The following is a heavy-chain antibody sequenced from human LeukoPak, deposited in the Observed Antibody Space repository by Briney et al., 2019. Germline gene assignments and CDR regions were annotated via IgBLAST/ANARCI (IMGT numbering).Heavy chain of an antibody. J-gene: IGHJ4*02. Sequence: PGGSLRLSCAASGFTFSSYTMNWVRQAPGKGLEWVSSISSSSSYIYYADSVKGRFTISRDNAKNSLYLQMNSLRAEDTAVYYCRYYENSGVGKIDYWGQGTLVTVSS. CDR2: ISSSSSYI. D-gene: IGHD3-22*01. CDR1: GFTFSSYT. V-gene: IGHV3-21*01. CDR3: RYYENSGVGKIDY.